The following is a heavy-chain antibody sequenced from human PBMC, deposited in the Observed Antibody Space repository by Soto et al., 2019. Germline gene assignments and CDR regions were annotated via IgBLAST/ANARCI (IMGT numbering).Heavy chain of an antibody. V-gene: IGHV3-23*01. CDR2: ISGSGGST. CDR3: AKDSLFSTVTTLGYLYYMDV. D-gene: IGHD4-4*01. CDR1: GFTFSSYA. Sequence: EVQLLESGGGLVQPGGSLRLSCAASGFTFSSYAMSWVRQAPGKGLEWVSAISGSGGSTYYADSVKGRFTISRDNSKNTLYLQINRLKAEDTAVYYCAKDSLFSTVTTLGYLYYMDVWGKGTPVTRSS. J-gene: IGHJ6*03.